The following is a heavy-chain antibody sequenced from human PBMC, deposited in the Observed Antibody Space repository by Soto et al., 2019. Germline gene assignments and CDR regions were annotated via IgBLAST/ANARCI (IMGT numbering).Heavy chain of an antibody. CDR3: ARGVGGYCSSTSCSTEYFQH. Sequence: QEQLQESGPGLVKPSGTLSLTCAVSSGSISSSNWWTWVRQPPGKGLEWIGEIYHSGSTNDNPSRKSRVTISVDKSKNQFSRQLRSVTAADTAVYYCARGVGGYCSSTSCSTEYFQHWGQGTLVTVSS. CDR2: IYHSGST. J-gene: IGHJ1*01. V-gene: IGHV4-4*02. D-gene: IGHD2-2*01. CDR1: SGSISSSNW.